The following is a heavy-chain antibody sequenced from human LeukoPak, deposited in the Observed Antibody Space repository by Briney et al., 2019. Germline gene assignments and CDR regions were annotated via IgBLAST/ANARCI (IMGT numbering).Heavy chain of an antibody. V-gene: IGHV5-51*01. D-gene: IGHD3-9*01. CDR3: ARLSKPSYDILTGSHGYFDN. J-gene: IGHJ4*02. Sequence: GESLKISCKGSGYSFTTFWIGWARQMPGKGLEWMGIIYPGDSETRYSPSFQGQVTMSVDKSISTAYLQWSSLKASDTAMYYCARLSKPSYDILTGSHGYFDNWGQGTLVTVSS. CDR1: GYSFTTFW. CDR2: IYPGDSET.